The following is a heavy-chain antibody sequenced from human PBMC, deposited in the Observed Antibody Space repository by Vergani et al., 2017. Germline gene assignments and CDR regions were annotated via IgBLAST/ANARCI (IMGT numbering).Heavy chain of an antibody. CDR3: ARRHYVWGSYRYTFDY. CDR2: ISSSSSYI. D-gene: IGHD3-16*02. CDR1: GFTFSSYS. Sequence: EVQLVESGGGLVQPGGSLRLSCAASGFTFSSYSMNWVRQAPGKGLEWVSYISSSSSYIYYADSVKGRFTISRDNAKNSLYLQMNSLRAEDTAVYYCARRHYVWGSYRYTFDYWGQGTLVTVSS. V-gene: IGHV3-21*05. J-gene: IGHJ4*02.